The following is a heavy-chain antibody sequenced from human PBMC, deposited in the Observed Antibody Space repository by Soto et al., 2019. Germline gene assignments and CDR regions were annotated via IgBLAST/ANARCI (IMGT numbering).Heavy chain of an antibody. CDR1: GYTFTSYA. D-gene: IGHD5-12*01. J-gene: IGHJ4*02. Sequence: ASVKVSCKASGYTFTSYAMHWLRQAPGQRLEWMGWINAVNGYTKYSQKFQGRVTITRDTSASTAYMELSSLRSEDTAVYYCAKGGYSGYDLFDYWGQGTLVTVSS. V-gene: IGHV1-3*01. CDR2: INAVNGYT. CDR3: AKGGYSGYDLFDY.